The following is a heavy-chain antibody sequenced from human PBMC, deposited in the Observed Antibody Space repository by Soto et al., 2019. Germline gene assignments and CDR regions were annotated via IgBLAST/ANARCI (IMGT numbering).Heavy chain of an antibody. CDR3: AKDKDSSGWYYFDY. CDR1: GXTFDDYA. Sequence: SLRLSCEASGXTFDDYAIHWVRQAPGKGLEWVSGISWNSGSICYADSVKGRFTISRDNANNSLYLQMNSMRAEDTALYYCAKDKDSSGWYYFDYWGQGTLGTVSS. V-gene: IGHV3-9*01. CDR2: ISWNSGSI. D-gene: IGHD6-19*01. J-gene: IGHJ4*02.